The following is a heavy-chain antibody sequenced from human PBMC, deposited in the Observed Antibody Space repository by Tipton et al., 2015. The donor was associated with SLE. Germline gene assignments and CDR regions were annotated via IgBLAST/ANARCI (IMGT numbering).Heavy chain of an antibody. CDR3: AGCLYFDCMDV. Sequence: TLSLTCAVSGESFNGYFWTWIRQPPGKGLEWIAEIIHSGVTNYNPSLRSRVTISVDMSKNQVSLKLSSVTAADTAVYYCAGCLYFDCMDVWGKGTTVTVSS. V-gene: IGHV4-34*12. CDR1: GESFNGYF. J-gene: IGHJ6*03. CDR2: IIHSGVT. D-gene: IGHD2-8*01.